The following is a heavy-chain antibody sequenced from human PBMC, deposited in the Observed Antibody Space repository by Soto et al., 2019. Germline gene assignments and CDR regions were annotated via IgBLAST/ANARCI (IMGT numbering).Heavy chain of an antibody. CDR3: ARDPMYSSWGVGNWFDP. D-gene: IGHD6-6*01. CDR2: ISGSGGST. J-gene: IGHJ5*02. Sequence: GGSLRLSCAASGFTFNNYAMNWVRQAPGKGLEWVSAISGSGGSTYYADSVKGRFTISRDNSKNTLYLQMNDPRAEDTAVYYCARDPMYSSWGVGNWFDPWGQGTLVTVSS. V-gene: IGHV3-23*01. CDR1: GFTFNNYA.